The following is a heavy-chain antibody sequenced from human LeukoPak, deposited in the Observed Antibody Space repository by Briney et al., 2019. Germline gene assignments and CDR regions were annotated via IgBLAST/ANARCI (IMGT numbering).Heavy chain of an antibody. J-gene: IGHJ3*02. CDR2: IYYSGST. D-gene: IGHD6-13*01. CDR3: ARDGIAAARNAFDI. Sequence: SETLSLTCTVSGGSICSYYWSWIRQPPGKGLEWIGYIYYSGSTNYNPSLKSRVTISVDTSKNQFSLKLSSVTAADTAVYYCARDGIAAARNAFDIWGQGTMVTVSS. CDR1: GGSICSYY. V-gene: IGHV4-59*01.